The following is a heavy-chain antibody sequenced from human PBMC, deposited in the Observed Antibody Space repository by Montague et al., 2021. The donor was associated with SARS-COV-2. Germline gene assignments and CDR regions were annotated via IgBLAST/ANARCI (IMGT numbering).Heavy chain of an antibody. Sequence: SETLSLTCTVSGYSVTSSYWSWIRQPPGKGLQWIGFISHSGITNYNSFFKSRVAISVNTSKNHFSLKLSSATAADTAVYYCARPSIGGPLIRWFDSWGQGTLVTVSS. D-gene: IGHD3-3*01. J-gene: IGHJ5*01. CDR2: ISHSGIT. V-gene: IGHV4-59*02. CDR3: ARPSIGGPLIRWFDS. CDR1: GYSVTSSY.